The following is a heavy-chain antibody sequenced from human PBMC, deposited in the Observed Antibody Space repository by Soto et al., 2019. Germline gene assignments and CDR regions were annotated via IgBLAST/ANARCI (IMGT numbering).Heavy chain of an antibody. Sequence: AGGSLRLSCAASGFTFSSYSMNWVRQAPGKGLEWVSSISSSSSYIYYADSVKGRFTISRDNAKNSLYLQMNSLRAEDTAVYYCARDPGDYVGYWGQGTLVTVSS. CDR3: ARDPGDYVGY. J-gene: IGHJ4*02. V-gene: IGHV3-21*01. CDR1: GFTFSSYS. CDR2: ISSSSSYI.